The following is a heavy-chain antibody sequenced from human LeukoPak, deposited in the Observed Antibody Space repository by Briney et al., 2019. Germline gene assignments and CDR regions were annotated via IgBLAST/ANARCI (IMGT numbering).Heavy chain of an antibody. CDR3: ARDRLRLQS. V-gene: IGHV4-39*02. CDR2: IYYSGST. CDR1: GGSISSSNYY. J-gene: IGHJ5*02. D-gene: IGHD5/OR15-5a*01. Sequence: PSETLSLTCTVSGGSISSSNYYWGWIRQPPGKGLEWIGTIYYSGSTYYNPSLKTRVTISVDTSKKQFSLKLSSVTAADTAVYYCARDRLRLQSWGQGTLVTVSS.